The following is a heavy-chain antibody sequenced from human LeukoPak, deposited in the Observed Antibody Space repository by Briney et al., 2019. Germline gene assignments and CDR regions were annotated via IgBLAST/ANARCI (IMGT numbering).Heavy chain of an antibody. V-gene: IGHV4-39*01. CDR2: IYYSGST. CDR1: GGSLSSSSYY. CDR3: ARQQSAWAFDY. D-gene: IGHD6-19*01. J-gene: IGHJ4*02. Sequence: SETLSLTCTVSGGSLSSSSYYWGWIRQPPGKGLEWIGSIYYSGSTYYNPSLKSRVTISVDTSKNQFSLKLSSVTAADTAVYYCARQQSAWAFDYWGQGTLVTVSS.